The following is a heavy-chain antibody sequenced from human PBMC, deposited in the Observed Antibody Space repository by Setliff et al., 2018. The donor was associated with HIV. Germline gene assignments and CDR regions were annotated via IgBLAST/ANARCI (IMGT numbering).Heavy chain of an antibody. CDR3: ARASNFDWVQYYFDY. Sequence: GASVKVSCKASGGTFSSYAISWVRQAPGQGLEWMGGIIPIFGTANYAQKFQGRVTITADESTSTAYMELSSLRSEGTAVYYCARASNFDWVQYYFDYWGQGTLVTVSS. V-gene: IGHV1-69*13. J-gene: IGHJ4*02. D-gene: IGHD3-9*01. CDR2: IIPIFGTA. CDR1: GGTFSSYA.